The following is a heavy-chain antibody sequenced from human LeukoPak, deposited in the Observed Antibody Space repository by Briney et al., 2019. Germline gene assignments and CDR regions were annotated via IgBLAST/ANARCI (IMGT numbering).Heavy chain of an antibody. Sequence: PGGSLRLSCAASGFTYSSYAMSWVRQAPGKGLEWVSAISGSGGSTYYADSVKGRFTISRDNSKNTLYLQMNSLRAEDTAVYYCAKNKQQLDQFDYWGQGTLVTVSS. J-gene: IGHJ4*02. CDR2: ISGSGGST. V-gene: IGHV3-23*01. CDR1: GFTYSSYA. CDR3: AKNKQQLDQFDY. D-gene: IGHD6-13*01.